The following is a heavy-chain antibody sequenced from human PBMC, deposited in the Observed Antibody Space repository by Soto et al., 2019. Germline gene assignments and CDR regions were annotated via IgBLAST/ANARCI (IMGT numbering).Heavy chain of an antibody. CDR2: INPSNGGT. V-gene: IGHV1-2*02. D-gene: IGHD6-19*01. Sequence: QVLLLQSGAEVKKPGASVKVSCKASGYTFSGFYMHWVRQAPGQGLEGMGWINPSNGGTKYAEKFQGRVTMTRDTSISPAYVELSRLTSDDTAVYYCASAAVTGTAGLDFWGQGTLVTVSS. CDR1: GYTFSGFY. CDR3: ASAAVTGTAGLDF. J-gene: IGHJ4*02.